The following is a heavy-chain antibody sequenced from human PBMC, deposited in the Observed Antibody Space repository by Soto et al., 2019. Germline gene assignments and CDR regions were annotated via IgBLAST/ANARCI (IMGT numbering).Heavy chain of an antibody. CDR3: AHAGDYDLLTFDH. CDR2: IYWDDDK. CDR1: GFSLSTYHMG. Sequence: QITLNESGPTLVRPAQTLTLTCDFSGFSLSTYHMGVAWIRQPPGKALEWLALIYWDDDKRYSPSPKDRLAISKGSSSNQVVLTITNVDPGDTATYFCAHAGDYDLLTFDHWGPGTLVTVSS. V-gene: IGHV2-5*02. J-gene: IGHJ4*02. D-gene: IGHD4-17*01.